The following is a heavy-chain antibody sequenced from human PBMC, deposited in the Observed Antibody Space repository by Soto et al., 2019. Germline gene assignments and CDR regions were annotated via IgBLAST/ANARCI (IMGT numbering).Heavy chain of an antibody. CDR1: GYSISSGYY. V-gene: IGHV4-38-2*01. CDR3: ARGGERITMIVVAPDY. J-gene: IGHJ4*02. Sequence: SETLSLTCAVSGYSISSGYYWGRIRQPPGKGLEWIGSIYHSGSTYYNPSLKSRVTISVDTSKNQFSLKLSSVTAADTAVYYCARGGERITMIVVAPDYWGQGTLVTVSS. CDR2: IYHSGST. D-gene: IGHD3-22*01.